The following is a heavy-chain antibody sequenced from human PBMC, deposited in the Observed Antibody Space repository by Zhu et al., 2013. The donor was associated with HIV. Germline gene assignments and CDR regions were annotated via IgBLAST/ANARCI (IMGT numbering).Heavy chain of an antibody. CDR2: ITPIFGAT. D-gene: IGHD1-1*01. V-gene: IGHV1-69*12. Sequence: QVQLVQSGAEVKKPGSSVKVSCKASGGTFSTYTLNWVRQAPGQGLEWMGGITPIFGATNYAQNFEGRVTITADESASTAYMELSSLRSDDTAMYFCARRAMATTDDWYFDLWGLAPWSLSPQ. CDR3: ARRAMATTDDWYFDL. CDR1: GGTFSTYT. J-gene: IGHJ2*01.